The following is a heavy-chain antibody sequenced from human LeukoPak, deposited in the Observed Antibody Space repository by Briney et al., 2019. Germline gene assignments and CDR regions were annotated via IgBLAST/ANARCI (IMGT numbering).Heavy chain of an antibody. D-gene: IGHD4/OR15-4a*01. CDR2: INWNGGST. J-gene: IGHJ4*02. CDR3: ARDLVVDYVDNSVNDY. Sequence: PGGSLRLSCAASGFTFDDYGMSWVRQAPGKGLEWVSGINWNGGSTGYADSVKGRFTISRDYAKNSLYLQMNSLRAEDTALYYWARDLVVDYVDNSVNDYWGQGPVVTVSS. V-gene: IGHV3-20*04. CDR1: GFTFDDYG.